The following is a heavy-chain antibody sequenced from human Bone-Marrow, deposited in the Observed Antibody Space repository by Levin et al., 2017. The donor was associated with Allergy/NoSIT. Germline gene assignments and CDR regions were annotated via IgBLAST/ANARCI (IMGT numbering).Heavy chain of an antibody. D-gene: IGHD1-1*01. CDR1: GFTFSSFW. CDR3: ARDYNWATDY. CDR2: IKKDGSEK. Sequence: TGGSLRLSCTTSGFTFSSFWMSWVRQAPGKGLEWVATIKKDGSEKYYVDSVKGRFTISKDSAKNSLHLQMNSLRADDTAVYYCARDYNWATDYWGQGTLVTVSS. V-gene: IGHV3-7*01. J-gene: IGHJ4*01.